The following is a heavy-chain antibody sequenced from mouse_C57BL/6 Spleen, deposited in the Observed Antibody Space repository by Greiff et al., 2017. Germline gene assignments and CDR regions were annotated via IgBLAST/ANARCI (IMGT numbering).Heavy chain of an antibody. CDR2: IDPSDSYT. CDR1: GYTFTSYW. V-gene: IGHV1-59*01. Sequence: QVQLQQPGAELVRPGTSVKLSCKASGYTFTSYWMHWVKQRPGQGLEWIGVIDPSDSYTNYNQKFKGKATLTVDTSSRTAYMQLSSLTSDDSAVYYCARGTYDGYLDYWGQGTTLTVSS. D-gene: IGHD2-3*01. J-gene: IGHJ2*01. CDR3: ARGTYDGYLDY.